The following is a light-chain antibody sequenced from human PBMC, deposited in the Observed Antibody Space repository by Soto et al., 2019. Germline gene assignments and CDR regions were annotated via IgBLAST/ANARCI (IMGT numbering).Light chain of an antibody. CDR2: DVS. CDR3: SSYTSSSTVV. J-gene: IGLJ2*01. Sequence: QSALTQPASVSESPGQSITISCTGTSSDVGGYNSVSWYQQHPGKAPKLMIYDVSNRPSGVSNRFSSSKSVNTASLTISGLQAEDEADYYCSSYTSSSTVVFGGGTKRDRP. V-gene: IGLV2-14*03. CDR1: SSDVGGYNS.